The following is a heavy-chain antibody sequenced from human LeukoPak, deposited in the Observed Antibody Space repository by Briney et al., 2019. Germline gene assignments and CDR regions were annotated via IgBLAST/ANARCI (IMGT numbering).Heavy chain of an antibody. CDR1: GVYISSDY. Sequence: SETLTLTCTVSGVYISSDYWSWIRLPPGKGLEWIGYIYYSGSSNYNPSLKSRVTVSVDTSKNQFSLKLTSVTAADTAVYYCARRLRQNLFDPWGQGTLVTVSS. CDR3: ARRLRQNLFDP. D-gene: IGHD4-17*01. V-gene: IGHV4-59*08. CDR2: IYYSGSS. J-gene: IGHJ5*02.